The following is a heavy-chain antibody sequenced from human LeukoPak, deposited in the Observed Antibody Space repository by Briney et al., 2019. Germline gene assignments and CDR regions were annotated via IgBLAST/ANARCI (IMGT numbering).Heavy chain of an antibody. Sequence: SETLSLTCAVYGGSFSGYYWSWIRQPPGKGLEWIGEINHSGSTNYNPSLKSRVTISVDASKNQFSLKLSSVTAADTPVYYCARGLPVAGFDYWGQGTLVTVSS. CDR2: INHSGST. J-gene: IGHJ4*02. D-gene: IGHD6-19*01. V-gene: IGHV4-34*01. CDR3: ARGLPVAGFDY. CDR1: GGSFSGYY.